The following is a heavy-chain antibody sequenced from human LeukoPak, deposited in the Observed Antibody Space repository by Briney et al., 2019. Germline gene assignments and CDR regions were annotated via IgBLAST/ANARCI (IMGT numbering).Heavy chain of an antibody. J-gene: IGHJ4*02. CDR2: IYTTGST. Sequence: PSETLSLTCTVSGGSITNGGYYWSWIRQPAGKGLEWIGRIYTTGSTNYNPSLKSRVTISLDTSKNQFSLKLSSVSAEDTALYYCARERLGGSYYRPVEYWGQGTLVTVSS. CDR1: GGSITNGGYY. CDR3: ARERLGGSYYRPVEY. D-gene: IGHD1-26*01. V-gene: IGHV4-61*02.